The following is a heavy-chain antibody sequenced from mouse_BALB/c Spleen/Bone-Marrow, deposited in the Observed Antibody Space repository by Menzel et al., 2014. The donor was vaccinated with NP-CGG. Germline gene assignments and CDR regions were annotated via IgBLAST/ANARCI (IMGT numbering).Heavy chain of an antibody. V-gene: IGHV3-1*02. Sequence: EVKLMESGPDLVKPSQSLSLPCTVTGYSITSGYSCHWIRQFPGNKLEWMAYIHNSGVTNFNPSLKSRISISRDTSKNQFFLQLNSVTTEDTATYYCARLDGSEGFDYWGQGTTLTVSS. CDR3: ARLDGSEGFDY. CDR2: IHNSGVT. J-gene: IGHJ2*01. CDR1: GYSITSGYS. D-gene: IGHD1-1*01.